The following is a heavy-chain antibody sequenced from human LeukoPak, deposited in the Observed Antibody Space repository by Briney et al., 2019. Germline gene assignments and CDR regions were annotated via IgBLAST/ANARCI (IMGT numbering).Heavy chain of an antibody. CDR3: ARGVRYCSSTSCYSWFDP. V-gene: IGHV1-69*05. J-gene: IGHJ5*02. Sequence: ASVMVSCKASGGTFSSYAISWVRQAPGQGLEWMGGIIPIFGTANYAQKFQGRVTITTDESTSTAYMELSSLRSEDTAVYYCARGVRYCSSTSCYSWFDPWGQGTLVTVSS. CDR2: IIPIFGTA. CDR1: GGTFSSYA. D-gene: IGHD2-2*02.